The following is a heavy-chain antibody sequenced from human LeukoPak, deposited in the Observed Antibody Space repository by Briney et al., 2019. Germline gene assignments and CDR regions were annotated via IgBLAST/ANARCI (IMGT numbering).Heavy chain of an antibody. D-gene: IGHD2-8*01. V-gene: IGHV4-34*01. CDR3: ARGKPSVYRYYFDY. CDR1: GGSFSGYY. J-gene: IGHJ4*02. Sequence: SETLSLTCAVYGGSFSGYYWSWIRQPPGKGLEGIGEINHSGSTNYNPSLKSRVTISVDTSKNQFSLKLSSVTAADTAVYYCARGKPSVYRYYFDYWGQGTLVTVSS. CDR2: INHSGST.